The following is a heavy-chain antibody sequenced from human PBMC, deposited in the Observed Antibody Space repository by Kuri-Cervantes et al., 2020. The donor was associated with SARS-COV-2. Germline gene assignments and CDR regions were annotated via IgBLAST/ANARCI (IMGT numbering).Heavy chain of an antibody. J-gene: IGHJ4*02. V-gene: IGHV4-39*01. CDR2: IYYSEST. CDR1: GDSISSNSYF. CDR3: VRAAAGIYYFDY. D-gene: IGHD6-13*01. Sequence: GSLRLSCTVSGDSISSNSYFWGWIRQPPGRGLEWIGNIYYSESTYYNPSLKSRVTISVDTSKKQFSLKLSSVTAADTAIYYCVRAAAGIYYFDYWGQGTLVTVSS.